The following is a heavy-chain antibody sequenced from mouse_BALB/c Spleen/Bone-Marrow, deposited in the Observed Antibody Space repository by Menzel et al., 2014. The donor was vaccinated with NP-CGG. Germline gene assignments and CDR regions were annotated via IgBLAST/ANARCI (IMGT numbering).Heavy chain of an antibody. Sequence: EVHLVESGAELVKPGASVKLSCTASGFNIKDTYMHWVKQRPEQGLEWIGRIDPANGNTKYVPNFQGKATITADTSSNTASLQVGSHASEDTAVYYCARGFLQYYYAMDYWGQGTSVTVSS. J-gene: IGHJ4*01. D-gene: IGHD2-1*01. CDR1: GFNIKDTY. CDR2: IDPANGNT. CDR3: ARGFLQYYYAMDY. V-gene: IGHV14-3*02.